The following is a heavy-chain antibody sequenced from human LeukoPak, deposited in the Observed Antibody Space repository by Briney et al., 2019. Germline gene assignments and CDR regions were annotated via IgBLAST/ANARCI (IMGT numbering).Heavy chain of an antibody. CDR1: GYSFIRYH. Sequence: ASVKVSCKASGYSFIRYHIHWVRQAPGQGLEWMGVLKLYDGSISHAQKFQGRVTMTSDTSTSTVYMELRSLRSDDTAMYYCARESYVYSRSPDDAFDIWGRGTLVTVSS. D-gene: IGHD6-6*01. V-gene: IGHV1-46*01. CDR3: ARESYVYSRSPDDAFDI. CDR2: LKLYDGSI. J-gene: IGHJ3*02.